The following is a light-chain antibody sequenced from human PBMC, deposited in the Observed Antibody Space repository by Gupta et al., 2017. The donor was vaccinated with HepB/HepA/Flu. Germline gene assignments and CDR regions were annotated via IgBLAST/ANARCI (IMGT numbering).Light chain of an antibody. J-gene: IGLJ1*01. CDR1: SSDVGGYNY. V-gene: IGLV2-8*01. CDR2: EIS. CDR3: SSYAGSNICV. Sequence: QSALTQPPSASGSPGQSVTISCPGTSSDVGGYNYVSWYQRHPGKAPKVIIYEISKRPSGVPDRFSGSRSGNTASLTVSGLQADDEAEYFCSSYAGSNICVFGTGTTVTVL.